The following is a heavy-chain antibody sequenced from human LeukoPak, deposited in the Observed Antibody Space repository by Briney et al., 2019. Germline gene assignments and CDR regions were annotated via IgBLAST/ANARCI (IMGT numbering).Heavy chain of an antibody. CDR2: LDSSGST. CDR3: SRSHDYGGLYFYYYMDV. CDR1: GGSISSRSDY. J-gene: IGHJ6*03. Sequence: SETLSLTCTVSGGSISSRSDYWGWIRQTPGKGLEWIGNLDSSGSTYYNPSLKSRVTISVGTSKNQFSLNLRSVTAADTAIYFCSRSHDYGGLYFYYYMDVWGKGTTVTVSS. D-gene: IGHD4-23*01. V-gene: IGHV4-39*01.